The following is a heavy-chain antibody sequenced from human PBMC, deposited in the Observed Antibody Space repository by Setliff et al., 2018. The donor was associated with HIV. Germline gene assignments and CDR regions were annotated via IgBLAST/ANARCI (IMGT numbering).Heavy chain of an antibody. CDR3: VRTIGNWGPGNH. CDR1: GFTFSTYA. V-gene: IGHV3-23*01. D-gene: IGHD3-10*01. J-gene: IGHJ5*02. Sequence: PGGSLRLSCATSGFTFSTYAMNWVRQAPGKGLEWVSVIGGSGVSTYYAESVKGRFIISRDNSKNTLYLEMNSLRVEYTAVYYCVRTIGNWGPGNHWGQGTLVTVSS. CDR2: IGGSGVST.